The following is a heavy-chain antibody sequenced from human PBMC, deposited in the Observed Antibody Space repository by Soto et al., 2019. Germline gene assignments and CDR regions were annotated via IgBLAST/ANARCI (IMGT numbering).Heavy chain of an antibody. CDR1: GYTFTGYY. D-gene: IGHD6-13*01. CDR2: INPNSGGT. V-gene: IGHV1-2*02. J-gene: IGHJ4*02. CDR3: ARDRESYSSSWYSPFDY. Sequence: ASVKVSCKASGYTFTGYYMHWVRQAPGQGLEWMGWINPNSGGTNYAQKFQGRVTMTRDTSISTAYMELSRLGSDDTAVYYCARDRESYSSSWYSPFDYWGQGTLVTVSS.